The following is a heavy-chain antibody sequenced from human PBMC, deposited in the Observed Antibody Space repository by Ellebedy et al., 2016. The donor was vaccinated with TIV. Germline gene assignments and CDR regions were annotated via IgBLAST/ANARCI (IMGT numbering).Heavy chain of an antibody. V-gene: IGHV1-69*13. CDR3: ARLGRFGESMPPYYYFPMDV. D-gene: IGHD3-10*01. CDR1: GGTFTNHA. CDR2: IIATVGSA. J-gene: IGHJ6*02. Sequence: ASVKVSCKASGGTFTNHAISWVRLAPGQGPEWMGGIIATVGSADYAQSFQGRLTITADESTSIAHMELSSLRSEDTAVYYCARLGRFGESMPPYYYFPMDVWGQGTTATVSS.